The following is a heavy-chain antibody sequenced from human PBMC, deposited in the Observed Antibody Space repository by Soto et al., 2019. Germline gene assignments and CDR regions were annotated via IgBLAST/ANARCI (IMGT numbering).Heavy chain of an antibody. CDR3: RRSSRYSTDV. CDR2: IYHSGST. D-gene: IGHD6-13*01. J-gene: IGHJ6*02. V-gene: IGHV4-30-2*03. CDR1: GGSISSGGYS. Sequence: PSETLSLTCAVSGGSISSGGYSCNWIRQPPGKGLEWIGYIYHSGSTYYNPSLNSQVTISVDTSKNQFSLNVISVTAADTAVYYCRRSSRYSTDVWGQGTTVTV.